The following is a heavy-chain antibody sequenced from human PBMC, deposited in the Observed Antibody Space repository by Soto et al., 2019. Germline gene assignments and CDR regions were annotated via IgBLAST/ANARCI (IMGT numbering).Heavy chain of an antibody. D-gene: IGHD3-10*01. CDR2: IYYSGST. CDR1: GGSISSGDYY. V-gene: IGHV4-30-4*01. J-gene: IGHJ5*02. Sequence: QVQLQESGPGLVKPSQTLSLTCTVSGGSISSGDYYWSWIRQPPGKGLEWIGYIYYSGSTYYNPSLNRRVTISVDTSKNQFSLKLSSVTAADTAVYYCARGGVTMVREVDNWFDPWGQGTLVTVSS. CDR3: ARGGVTMVREVDNWFDP.